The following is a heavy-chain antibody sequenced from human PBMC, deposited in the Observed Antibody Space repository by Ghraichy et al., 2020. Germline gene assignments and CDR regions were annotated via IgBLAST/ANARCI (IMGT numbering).Heavy chain of an antibody. CDR3: AREGILFPAVDF. CDR1: GFIFSSYA. V-gene: IGHV3-30*04. J-gene: IGHJ4*02. CDR2: ILHDGSDD. D-gene: IGHD3-10*02. Sequence: GGSRRLSCAASGFIFSSYAMHWVRQAPGKGLEWVAVILHDGSDDYYADSVEGRFTISRDNSKDNLYLQMNSLTVEDTAFYYCAREGILFPAVDFWGQGTLVTVSS.